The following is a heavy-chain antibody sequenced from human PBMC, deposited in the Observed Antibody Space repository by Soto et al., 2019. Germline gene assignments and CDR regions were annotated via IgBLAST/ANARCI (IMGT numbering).Heavy chain of an antibody. Sequence: GESLKISCKGSGYSFTSYWISWVRQMPGKGLEWMGRIDPSDSYTNYSPSFQGHVTISADKSISTAYLQWSSLKASDTAMYYCARGVPAAMDYYYCGMDVWGQGTTVTVSS. CDR2: IDPSDSYT. CDR3: ARGVPAAMDYYYCGMDV. CDR1: GYSFTSYW. J-gene: IGHJ6*02. D-gene: IGHD2-2*01. V-gene: IGHV5-10-1*01.